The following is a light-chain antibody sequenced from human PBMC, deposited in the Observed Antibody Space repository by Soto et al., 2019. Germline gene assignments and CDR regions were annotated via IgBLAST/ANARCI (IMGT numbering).Light chain of an antibody. Sequence: QSVLTQPPSASGTPGQRVTISCSGSSSNIGSNYVYCYQQLPGTAPKLLIYSNNQRPSGVPDRFSGSESGTSASLAISGLRSEDEADYYCAAWNDSLSGWVFGGGTKLTVL. CDR1: SSNIGSNY. CDR3: AAWNDSLSGWV. CDR2: SNN. J-gene: IGLJ3*02. V-gene: IGLV1-47*02.